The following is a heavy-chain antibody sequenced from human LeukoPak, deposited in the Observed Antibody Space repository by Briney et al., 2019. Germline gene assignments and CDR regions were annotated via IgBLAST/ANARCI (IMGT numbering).Heavy chain of an antibody. J-gene: IGHJ4*02. V-gene: IGHV4-4*07. CDR1: GGSISSYY. D-gene: IGHD1-20*01. Sequence: PSETLSLTCTVSGGSISSYYWSWIRQPAGKGLEWIGRIYTSENTNYNPSLKSRVTISVDTSKNQFSLKLSSVTAADTAVYYCAREGPGGITGTDYWGQGTLVTVSS. CDR3: AREGPGGITGTDY. CDR2: IYTSENT.